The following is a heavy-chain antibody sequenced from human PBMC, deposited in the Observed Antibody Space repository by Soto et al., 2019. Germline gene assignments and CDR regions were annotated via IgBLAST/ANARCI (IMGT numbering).Heavy chain of an antibody. J-gene: IGHJ4*02. D-gene: IGHD2-8*02. CDR3: ARGMTPPGAPAWYYFDS. Sequence: ETLSLTCTVSGASITGSFFWSWIRQPAGKGLEWIGRFSLSGTTNYNPSLRSRVTMSADVSKNQFSLRLTSVTAADTALYYCARGMTPPGAPAWYYFDSWGQGTLVTVSS. CDR2: FSLSGTT. V-gene: IGHV4-4*07. CDR1: GASITGSFF.